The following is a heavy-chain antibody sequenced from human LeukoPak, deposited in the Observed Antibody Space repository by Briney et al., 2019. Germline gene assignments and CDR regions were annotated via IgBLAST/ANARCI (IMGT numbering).Heavy chain of an antibody. CDR3: ARDAGGQSGTYYYDSSGRDAFDI. V-gene: IGHV7-4-1*02. CDR2: INTNTGNP. D-gene: IGHD3-22*01. Sequence: ASVKVSCKASGYTFTSYAMNWVRQAPGQGLEWMGWINTNTGNPTYAQGFTGRFVFSLDTSVSTAYLQISSLKAEDTAVYYCARDAGGQSGTYYYDSSGRDAFDIWGQGTMVTVSS. J-gene: IGHJ3*02. CDR1: GYTFTSYA.